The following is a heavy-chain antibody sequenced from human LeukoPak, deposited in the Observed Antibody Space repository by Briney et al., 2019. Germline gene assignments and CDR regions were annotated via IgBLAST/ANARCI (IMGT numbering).Heavy chain of an antibody. CDR3: AGDPSRIKWGFLKF. CDR1: GFTFSSYR. Sequence: PGGSLRLSGAASGFTFSSYRMHWVRQVPGKGLEWLVVISTDGHDNYYADSVKARFTISRDNSKNMVYLQMNSLRADDTALHCCAGDPSRIKWGFLKFWGQGALVTVSS. D-gene: IGHD7-27*01. J-gene: IGHJ4*02. V-gene: IGHV3-30*04. CDR2: ISTDGHDN.